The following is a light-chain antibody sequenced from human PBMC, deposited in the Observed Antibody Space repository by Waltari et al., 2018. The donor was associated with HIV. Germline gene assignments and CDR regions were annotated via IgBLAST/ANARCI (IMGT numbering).Light chain of an antibody. V-gene: IGLV6-57*01. J-gene: IGLJ2*01. CDR2: EDN. CDR1: SGSIASNY. Sequence: NFMLTQPHSVSESPGKTVTISCTRSSGSIASNYVQWYQPRPGSSPTTVIYEDNQRPSGVPDRFSGSIDSSSNSASLTISRLKTEDEADYYCQSYDSSNHLIFGGGTKLTVL. CDR3: QSYDSSNHLI.